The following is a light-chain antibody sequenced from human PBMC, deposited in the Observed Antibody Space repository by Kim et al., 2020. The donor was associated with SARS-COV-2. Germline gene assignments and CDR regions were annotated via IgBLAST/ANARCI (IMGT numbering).Light chain of an antibody. CDR2: AAS. J-gene: IGKJ4*01. Sequence: SPGERVTLSCRASQSVDNNLAWYQQKPGQAPRLLIYAASTRATGIPARFSGSGSGTEFTLTISSLQSEDFAVYYCQQYNNWPPLTFGGGTKVDIK. CDR3: QQYNNWPPLT. V-gene: IGKV3-15*01. CDR1: QSVDNN.